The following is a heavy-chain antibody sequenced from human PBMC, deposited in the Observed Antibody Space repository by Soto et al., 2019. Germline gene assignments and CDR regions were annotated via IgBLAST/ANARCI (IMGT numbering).Heavy chain of an antibody. CDR3: AKALGYSSTWSASNWFDP. D-gene: IGHD6-13*01. V-gene: IGHV3-23*01. J-gene: IGHJ5*02. CDR1: GFTFNSEG. CDR2: ISGSGDRT. Sequence: WGSLGVCCEASGFTFNSEGMSWIRQAPGRGPEWVSGISGSGDRTNYGASVKGRFAISSDNCMNMLSLQMNRLRAEDTAVYYCAKALGYSSTWSASNWFDPWGQGSMFTVSS.